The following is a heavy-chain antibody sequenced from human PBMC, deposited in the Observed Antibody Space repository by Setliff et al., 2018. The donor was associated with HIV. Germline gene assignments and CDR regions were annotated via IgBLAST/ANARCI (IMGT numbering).Heavy chain of an antibody. D-gene: IGHD1-26*01. V-gene: IGHV4-59*08. CDR2: IYYSGNT. CDR1: GGSMSGYY. Sequence: SETLSLTCTVSGGSMSGYYWSWIRQPPGKGLEWIGWIYYSGNTRYNPSLKSRVTISIDTSKNRFSLQLTSVTAADTAVYYCARHRAGGTYPLDYWGQGTLVPVSS. J-gene: IGHJ4*02. CDR3: ARHRAGGTYPLDY.